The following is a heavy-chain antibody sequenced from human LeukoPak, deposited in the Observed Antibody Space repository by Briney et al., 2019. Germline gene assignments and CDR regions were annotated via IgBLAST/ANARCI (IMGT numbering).Heavy chain of an antibody. V-gene: IGHV4-34*01. D-gene: IGHD3-3*01. J-gene: IGHJ4*02. CDR2: INHSGST. CDR3: ARRGRITIFGVVSPMDY. Sequence: SETLSLTCAVYGGSFSGYYWSWIRQPPGKGLEWIGGINHSGSTNYNPSLKSRVTISVDTSKNQFSLKLSSVTAADTAVYYCARRGRITIFGVVSPMDYWGQGTLVTVSS. CDR1: GGSFSGYY.